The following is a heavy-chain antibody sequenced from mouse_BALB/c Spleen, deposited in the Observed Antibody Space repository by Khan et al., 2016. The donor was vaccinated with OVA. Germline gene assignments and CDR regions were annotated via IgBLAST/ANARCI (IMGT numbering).Heavy chain of an antibody. Sequence: EVELVESGGDLVKPGGSLNLSCEASGFTFSSYGMSWLRQTPDKRLEWVATISNGGSYTYYPDSVKGRSTISRDNATNTPYLQMTSLKSEDTAMYYCAGHRFTTRTGWFAYWGQGTLVTVSA. V-gene: IGHV5-6*01. D-gene: IGHD1-1*01. CDR3: AGHRFTTRTGWFAY. CDR2: ISNGGSYT. J-gene: IGHJ3*01. CDR1: GFTFSSYG.